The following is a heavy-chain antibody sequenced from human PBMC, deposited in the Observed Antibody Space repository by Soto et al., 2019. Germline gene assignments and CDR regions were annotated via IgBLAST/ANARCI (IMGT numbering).Heavy chain of an antibody. CDR3: AKCHDHPKDHLAV. CDR1: GGSISSSSYY. CDR2: IFYSGST. V-gene: IGHV4-39*01. Sequence: SETLSLTCTVPGGSISSSSYYWGWIRQPPGKGLEWIGSIFYSGSTYYNPSLKSRVTISLDTSKNQFSLKLSSVTAADTAVYYCAKCHDHPKDHLAVSAQGTSDIGS. D-gene: IGHD1-1*01. J-gene: IGHJ6*02.